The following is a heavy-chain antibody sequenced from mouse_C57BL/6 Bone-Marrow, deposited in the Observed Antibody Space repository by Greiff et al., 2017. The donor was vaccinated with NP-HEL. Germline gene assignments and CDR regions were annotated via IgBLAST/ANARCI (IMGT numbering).Heavy chain of an antibody. CDR3: ARPRYGNYPYYYAMDY. V-gene: IGHV5-17*01. CDR2: ISSGSSSI. Sequence: EVMLVESGGGLVKPGGSLKLSCAASGFTFSDYGMHWVRQAPEKGLEWVAYISSGSSSIYYADTVKGRFTITRDKAKNTLFLQMTSLRSEDTAMNYCARPRYGNYPYYYAMDYWGQGTSVTVSS. D-gene: IGHD2-10*02. J-gene: IGHJ4*01. CDR1: GFTFSDYG.